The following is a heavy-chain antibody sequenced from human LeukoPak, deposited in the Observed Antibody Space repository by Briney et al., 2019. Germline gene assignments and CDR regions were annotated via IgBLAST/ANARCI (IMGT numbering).Heavy chain of an antibody. J-gene: IGHJ4*02. D-gene: IGHD6-19*01. CDR3: ARVLGIAVAGYPPSFDY. V-gene: IGHV1-2*02. CDR1: GYTFTGYY. Sequence: ASVKVSCKASGYTFTGYYMHWVRQAPGQGLEWMGWINPNSGGTNYAQKFQGRVTMTRDTSTSTAYMELSRLRSDDTAVYYCARVLGIAVAGYPPSFDYWGQGTLVTVSS. CDR2: INPNSGGT.